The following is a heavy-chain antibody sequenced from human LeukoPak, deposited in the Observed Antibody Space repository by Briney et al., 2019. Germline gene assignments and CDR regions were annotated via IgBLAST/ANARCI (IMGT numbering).Heavy chain of an antibody. CDR3: AREDCTIGAVCSSLLDH. CDR2: ISPDGRDT. Sequence: GGSLRLSCAASGFAFSTYWMHWVRQAPGKGPVWVSRISPDGRDTIYADSVKGRFTISRDNAKNTLYLQMNNLRAEDTAVYYCAREDCTIGAVCSSLLDHWGRGTLVTVSS. D-gene: IGHD2-8*01. J-gene: IGHJ4*02. V-gene: IGHV3-74*01. CDR1: GFAFSTYW.